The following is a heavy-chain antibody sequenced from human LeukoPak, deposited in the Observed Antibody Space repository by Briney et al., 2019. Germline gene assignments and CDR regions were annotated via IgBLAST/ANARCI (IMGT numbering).Heavy chain of an antibody. V-gene: IGHV4-39*01. J-gene: IGHJ4*02. CDR1: GGSISSSNYY. Sequence: PAETLSLTCTVSGGSISSSNYYWGWVRQPPGKGLEWIGGMYYSGSTYYNPSLKSRVTISGDTSKNQFSLKLTSVTAADTAVYFCARSLLYVQTGYQYDYWGQGALVTVSS. CDR2: MYYSGST. D-gene: IGHD3-9*01. CDR3: ARSLLYVQTGYQYDY.